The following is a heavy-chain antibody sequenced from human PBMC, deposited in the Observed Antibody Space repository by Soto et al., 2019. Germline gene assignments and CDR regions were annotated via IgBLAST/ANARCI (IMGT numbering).Heavy chain of an antibody. D-gene: IGHD6-19*01. Sequence: ASVKVSCKASGYTFTSYDINWVRQATGQALEWMGWMNPNSGNTGYAQKFQGRVTMTRNTSISTAYMELSSLRSEDTAVYYCARGKEGRQWLASGENYWGQGTLVTVSS. CDR1: GYTFTSYD. V-gene: IGHV1-8*01. J-gene: IGHJ4*02. CDR2: MNPNSGNT. CDR3: ARGKEGRQWLASGENY.